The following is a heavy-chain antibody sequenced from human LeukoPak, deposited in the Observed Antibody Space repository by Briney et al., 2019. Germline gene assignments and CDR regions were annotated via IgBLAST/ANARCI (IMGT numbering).Heavy chain of an antibody. CDR3: ARTERDYYDSSGYYQHTLDY. Sequence: SVKVSCKASGGTFSSYAISWVRQAPGQGLEWMGGIIPIFGTANYAQKFQGRVTITADESTSTAYMELGSLRSEDTAVYYCARTERDYYDSSGYYQHTLDYWGQGTLVTVSS. V-gene: IGHV1-69*13. J-gene: IGHJ4*02. CDR1: GGTFSSYA. CDR2: IIPIFGTA. D-gene: IGHD3-22*01.